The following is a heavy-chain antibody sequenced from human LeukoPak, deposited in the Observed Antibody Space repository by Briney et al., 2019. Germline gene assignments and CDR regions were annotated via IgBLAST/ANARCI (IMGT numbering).Heavy chain of an antibody. CDR1: GFTFSRYW. D-gene: IGHD3-22*01. CDR3: ARGYYDSNGWVDY. J-gene: IGHJ4*02. V-gene: IGHV3-74*01. CDR2: INSDGSSR. Sequence: GGSLRLSCAASGFTFSRYWMHWVRQAPGPGKGLVWASRINSDGSSRSYADAVKGRFTISRDNAKNTLFLQMNSLRAEDTAVYYCARGYYDSNGWVDYWGQGTLVTVSS.